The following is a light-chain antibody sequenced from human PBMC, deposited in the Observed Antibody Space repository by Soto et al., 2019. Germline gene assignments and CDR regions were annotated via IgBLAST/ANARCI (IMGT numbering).Light chain of an antibody. CDR2: AAS. J-gene: IGKJ4*01. CDR3: QQTSRFPLT. V-gene: IGKV1-12*01. CDR1: QGITSW. Sequence: DIQMTQSPSSVSASVGDSLTITCRASQGITSWVAWYQHKPGRAPKLLIYAASRLQSGVPSRFSGSGSGTDFTLTISSLQPEDFGNYYCQQTSRFPLTLGGGTKVDIK.